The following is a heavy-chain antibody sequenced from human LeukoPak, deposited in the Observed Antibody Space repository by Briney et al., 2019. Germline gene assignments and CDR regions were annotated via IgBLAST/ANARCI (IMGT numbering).Heavy chain of an antibody. CDR3: ARARPATITTIVVVIAGYYFDY. Sequence: GGSLRLSCAASGFTFSSYWMSWVRQAPGKGLEWVANIKQDGSEKYYVDSVKGRFTISRDNAKNSLYLQMNSLRAEDTAVYYCARARPATITTIVVVIAGYYFDYWGQGTLVTVSS. CDR2: IKQDGSEK. D-gene: IGHD3-22*01. V-gene: IGHV3-7*01. J-gene: IGHJ4*02. CDR1: GFTFSSYW.